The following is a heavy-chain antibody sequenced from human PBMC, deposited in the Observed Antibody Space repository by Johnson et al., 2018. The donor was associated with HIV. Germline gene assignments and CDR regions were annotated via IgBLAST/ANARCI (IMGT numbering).Heavy chain of an antibody. V-gene: IGHV3-33*08. CDR2: IWYDGSNK. Sequence: QVQLVESGGGVVQPGRSLRLSCAASGFTFSSYAMHWVRQAPGKGLEWVAVIWYDGSNKYYADSVEGRFTISRDNSKNRLYLQMNSLRAEDTAVYYCAREGTKDSSGLDVGAFDIWGQGTMVTVSS. J-gene: IGHJ3*02. CDR3: AREGTKDSSGLDVGAFDI. D-gene: IGHD3-22*01. CDR1: GFTFSSYA.